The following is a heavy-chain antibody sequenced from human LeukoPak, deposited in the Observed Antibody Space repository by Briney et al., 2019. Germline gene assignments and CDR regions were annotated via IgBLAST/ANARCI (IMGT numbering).Heavy chain of an antibody. CDR1: GGSFSGYY. D-gene: IGHD6-13*01. Sequence: PSETLSLTCAVYGGSFSGYYWSWIRQPPGKGLEWIGEINHSGSTHYNPSLKSRVTISVDTSKNQFSLNLSSVTAADTAVYYCARGRRSSSSKLFDPWGQGTLVTVSS. CDR3: ARGRRSSSSKLFDP. CDR2: INHSGST. J-gene: IGHJ5*02. V-gene: IGHV4-34*01.